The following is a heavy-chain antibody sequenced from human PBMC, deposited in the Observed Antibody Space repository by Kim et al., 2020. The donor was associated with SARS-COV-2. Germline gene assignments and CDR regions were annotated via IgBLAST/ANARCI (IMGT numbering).Heavy chain of an antibody. Sequence: SETLSLTCNVSGDSISSGGYYWSWIRQNPGKGLEWIGYIYYSGTTYYNPSLKSRVTISVDTSKNQFSLKLNSVTAADTAVYYCARDSGGYGYFDSWGQG. CDR3: ARDSGGYGYFDS. J-gene: IGHJ4*02. CDR2: IYYSGTT. D-gene: IGHD2-15*01. CDR1: GDSISSGGYY. V-gene: IGHV4-31*03.